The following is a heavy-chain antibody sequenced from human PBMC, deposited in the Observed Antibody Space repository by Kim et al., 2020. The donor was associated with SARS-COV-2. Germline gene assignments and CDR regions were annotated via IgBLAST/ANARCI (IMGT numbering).Heavy chain of an antibody. Sequence: SETLSLTCTVSGGSISSSSYYWGWIRQPPGKGLEWIGSIYYSGSTYYNPSLKSRVTISVDTSKNQFSLKLSSVTAADTAVYYCARDLVREQQLAYNNNWFDPWGQGTLVTVSS. CDR2: IYYSGST. D-gene: IGHD6-13*01. CDR1: GGSISSSSYY. V-gene: IGHV4-39*07. J-gene: IGHJ5*02. CDR3: ARDLVREQQLAYNNNWFDP.